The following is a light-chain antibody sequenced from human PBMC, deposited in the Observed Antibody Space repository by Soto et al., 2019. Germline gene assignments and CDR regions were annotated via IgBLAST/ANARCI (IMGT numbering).Light chain of an antibody. CDR1: QSVTAN. Sequence: EIVMTQSPSSLSVSPGERATLSRRASQSVTANLAWYQQKPGQAPRLLIYNGVTRATGIPARFTGSGSGREYTLTISSLQSEDVAMYYCQQYNTWPPFTFGPGTKVELK. V-gene: IGKV3-15*01. J-gene: IGKJ3*01. CDR3: QQYNTWPPFT. CDR2: NGV.